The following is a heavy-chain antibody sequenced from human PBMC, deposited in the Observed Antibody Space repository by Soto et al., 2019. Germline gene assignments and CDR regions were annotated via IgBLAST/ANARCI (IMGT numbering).Heavy chain of an antibody. J-gene: IGHJ5*02. V-gene: IGHV1-46*03. CDR3: ARERLRSPNSFDP. CDR2: INPSGGST. D-gene: IGHD4-17*01. CDR1: GYTFTSYY. Sequence: QVQLVQSGAEVKKPGASVKVSCKASGYTFTSYYMHWVRQAPGQGLEWMGIINPSGGSTSYAQKFQGRGTKTRDTATSTVYMELSSLRAEATAVYYCARERLRSPNSFDPWGQGTLVTVSS.